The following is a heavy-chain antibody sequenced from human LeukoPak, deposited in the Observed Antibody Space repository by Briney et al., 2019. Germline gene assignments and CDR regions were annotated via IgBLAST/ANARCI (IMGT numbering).Heavy chain of an antibody. Sequence: GGSLRLSCTASGFTFSSYAMSWVRQAPGKGLEWVSGISGSGGSTYYADSVKGRFTISRDNSENTLYLQMNSLRAEDTAVYYCAKVSDGYLYYFDCWGQGTLVTVSS. CDR3: AKVSDGYLYYFDC. CDR1: GFTFSSYA. V-gene: IGHV3-23*01. CDR2: ISGSGGST. J-gene: IGHJ4*02. D-gene: IGHD5-18*01.